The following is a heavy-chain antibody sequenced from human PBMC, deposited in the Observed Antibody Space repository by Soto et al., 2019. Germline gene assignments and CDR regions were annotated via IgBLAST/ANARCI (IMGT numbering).Heavy chain of an antibody. CDR2: INHSGST. Sequence: KPSETLSLTCAVYGGSFSGYYWSWIRQPPGKGLEWIGEINHSGSTNYNPSLKSRVTISVDTSKNQFSLKLSSVTAADTAVYYCARAQGGVVVVAASSGTFDYWGQGTLVTVSS. V-gene: IGHV4-34*01. J-gene: IGHJ4*02. D-gene: IGHD2-15*01. CDR3: ARAQGGVVVVAASSGTFDY. CDR1: GGSFSGYY.